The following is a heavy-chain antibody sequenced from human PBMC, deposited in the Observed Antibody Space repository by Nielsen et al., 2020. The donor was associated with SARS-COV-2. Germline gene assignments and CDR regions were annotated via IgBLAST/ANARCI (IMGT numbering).Heavy chain of an antibody. V-gene: IGHV3-33*08. CDR1: GFTFSSYA. J-gene: IGHJ4*02. CDR2: IWYDGSNK. Sequence: GESLKISCAASGFTFSSYAMHWVRQAPGKGLEWVAVIWYDGSNKYYADSVKGRFTISRDNSKNTLYLQMNSLRAEDTAVYYCARGAPFTYYFDYWGQGTLVTVSS. D-gene: IGHD3-16*01. CDR3: ARGAPFTYYFDY.